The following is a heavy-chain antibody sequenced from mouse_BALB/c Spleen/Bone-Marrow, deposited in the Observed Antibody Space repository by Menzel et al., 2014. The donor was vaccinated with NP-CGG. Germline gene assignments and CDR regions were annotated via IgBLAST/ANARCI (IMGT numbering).Heavy chain of an antibody. Sequence: DVKLVASGGGLLQPKWSLKLSCAASEFTFNTYAMNWVRQAPGKGLEWVARIRSKSNNYATYYADSVKDRFTISRDDSRSLRYLQMNNLKPEDTAMYYCVTSTYFDVGGAGTTVTVSS. D-gene: IGHD6-1*01. CDR1: EFTFNTYA. CDR2: IRSKSNNYAT. J-gene: IGHJ1*01. V-gene: IGHV10-1*02. CDR3: VTSTYFDV.